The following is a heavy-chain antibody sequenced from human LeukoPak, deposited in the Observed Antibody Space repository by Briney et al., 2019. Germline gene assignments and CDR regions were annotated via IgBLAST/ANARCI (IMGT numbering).Heavy chain of an antibody. J-gene: IGHJ4*02. CDR3: ARDLGNNMEC. V-gene: IGHV4-38-2*02. CDR2: IYHSGST. D-gene: IGHD3-3*01. CDR1: GYSISSGYY. Sequence: PSETLSLTCTVSGYSISSGYYWGWIRQPPGKGLEWIGSIYHSGSTYYNPSLKSRVTISVDTSKNQFSLKLSSVTAADTAVYYCARDLGNNMECWGQGTLVTVSS.